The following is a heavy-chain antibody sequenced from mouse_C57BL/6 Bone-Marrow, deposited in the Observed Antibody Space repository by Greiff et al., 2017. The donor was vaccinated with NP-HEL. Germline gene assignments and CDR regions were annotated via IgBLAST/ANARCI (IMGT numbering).Heavy chain of an antibody. CDR1: GFTFSDYG. V-gene: IGHV5-17*01. D-gene: IGHD1-1*01. CDR3: ARNCGSPWFAY. J-gene: IGHJ3*01. CDR2: ISSGSSTI. Sequence: EVQRVESGGGLVKPGGSLKLSCAASGFTFSDYGMHWVRQAPEKGLEWVAYISSGSSTIYYADTVKGRFPIPRANDTNTLFLQMTSLRTKDTAMYYCARNCGSPWFAYWGQGTLVTVSA.